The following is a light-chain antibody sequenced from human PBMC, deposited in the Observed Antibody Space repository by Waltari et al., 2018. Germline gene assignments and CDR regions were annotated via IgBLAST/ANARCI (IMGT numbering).Light chain of an antibody. V-gene: IGKV3-20*01. Sequence: EIVLTQSIGTLSLSPGERASLSCRASQGVSGNYLACYQEKPVQAPRLLSDGASSRAPGIPDRVCGSGSGTDFTLTFSRLEPEDLAVYYSQQYGLSPPITFGQGTRLEI. CDR1: QGVSGNY. CDR2: GAS. CDR3: QQYGLSPPIT. J-gene: IGKJ5*01.